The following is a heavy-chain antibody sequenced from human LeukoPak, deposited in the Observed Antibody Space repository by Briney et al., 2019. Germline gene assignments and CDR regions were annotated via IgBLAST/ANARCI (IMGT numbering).Heavy chain of an antibody. D-gene: IGHD6-19*01. CDR3: ARGPAPGAVAGTGVYYFDY. Sequence: GASVKVSCKASGGTFSSYAISWVRQAPGQGLEWMGGIIPIFGTANYAPKFQGRVTITADESTSTAYMELSSLRSEDTAVYYCARGPAPGAVAGTGVYYFDYWGQGTLVAVSS. J-gene: IGHJ4*02. V-gene: IGHV1-69*13. CDR2: IIPIFGTA. CDR1: GGTFSSYA.